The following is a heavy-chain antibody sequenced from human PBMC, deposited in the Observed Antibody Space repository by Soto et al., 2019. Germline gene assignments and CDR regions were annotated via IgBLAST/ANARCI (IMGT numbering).Heavy chain of an antibody. D-gene: IGHD1-26*01. J-gene: IGHJ4*01. CDR2: IYYSGST. Sequence: LSFSSTVGGASISSGGYFWSWTRQHPRKGLEWIGYIYYSGSTNSNPSLKSRVTISVDTSKSQFSLNLSSVTAADTAVYYCARSLGGAQTHIVGVSVSDYWGHGTLVSVSS. V-gene: IGHV4-61*08. CDR1: GASISSGGYF. CDR3: ARSLGGAQTHIVGVSVSDY.